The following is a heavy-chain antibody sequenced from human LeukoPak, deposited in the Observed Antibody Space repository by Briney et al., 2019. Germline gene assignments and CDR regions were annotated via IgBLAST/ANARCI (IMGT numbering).Heavy chain of an antibody. J-gene: IGHJ4*02. D-gene: IGHD1-26*01. V-gene: IGHV3-48*02. Sequence: GGSLRLSCAGTGFTFSAYSLNWVRQAPGKGLEWVSYISSGAGDTYYADSVRGRFTISRDNAQNSLYLQMNGLRDEDTAVYHCARSRSGNYFDYWGQGTLVSVSS. CDR3: ARSRSGNYFDY. CDR2: ISSGAGDT. CDR1: GFTFSAYS.